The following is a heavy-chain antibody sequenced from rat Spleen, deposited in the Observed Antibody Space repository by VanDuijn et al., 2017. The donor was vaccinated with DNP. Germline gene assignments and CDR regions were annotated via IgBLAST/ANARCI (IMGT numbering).Heavy chain of an antibody. CDR2: ISYDGGSP. V-gene: IGHV5-7*01. Sequence: EVQLVESGGVLVQPGRSLKLSCAASGFSFSYYNMAWVRQAPKQGLEWVATISYDGGSPYYRDSVKGRFTISRDNAKSTLYLQTDSLRSEDTATYYCTTLNFYASLSEYFDYWGQGVMVTVSS. CDR3: TTLNFYASLSEYFDY. D-gene: IGHD1-12*01. J-gene: IGHJ2*01. CDR1: GFSFSYYN.